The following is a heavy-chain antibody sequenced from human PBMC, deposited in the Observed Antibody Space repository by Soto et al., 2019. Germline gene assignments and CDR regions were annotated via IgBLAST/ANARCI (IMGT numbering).Heavy chain of an antibody. Sequence: GASVKVSCKASGYTFTGYYMHWVRQAPGQGLEWMGGIIPIFGTANYAQKFQGRVTITADESTSTAYMELSSLRSEDTAVYYCAGENTVTTSFDYWGQGTLVTVSS. CDR1: GYTFTGYY. D-gene: IGHD4-17*01. CDR3: AGENTVTTSFDY. V-gene: IGHV1-69*13. J-gene: IGHJ4*02. CDR2: IIPIFGTA.